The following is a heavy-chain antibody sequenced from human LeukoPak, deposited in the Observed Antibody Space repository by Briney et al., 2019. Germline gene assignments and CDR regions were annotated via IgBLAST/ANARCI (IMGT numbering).Heavy chain of an antibody. CDR3: ARGIYCSTLTCSYSFDY. J-gene: IGHJ4*02. CDR1: GGSLSNLY. CDR2: IYYSGST. D-gene: IGHD2-2*01. Sequence: PSETLSLTCTVSGGSLSNLYWSWIRQPPGQGLEWFGYIYYSGSTNYNPSLKSRVTISVDTSKTQFSLKLTSVTAADTAVYYCARGIYCSTLTCSYSFDYWGQGTLVTVSS. V-gene: IGHV4-59*01.